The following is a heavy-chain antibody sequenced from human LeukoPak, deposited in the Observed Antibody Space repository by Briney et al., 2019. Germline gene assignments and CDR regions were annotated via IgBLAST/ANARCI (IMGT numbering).Heavy chain of an antibody. CDR1: GYTFTGYY. CDR3: ARDDALVATGSFDD. Sequence: ASVKVSCKACGYTFTGYYMHWVRQAPGQGLEWMGWISGYNGNTKYAQKLQDRVTMTTDTSTSTAYMELRSLRSDDTAVYYCARDDALVATGSFDDWGLGTLVTVSS. CDR2: ISGYNGNT. J-gene: IGHJ4*02. D-gene: IGHD5-12*01. V-gene: IGHV1-18*04.